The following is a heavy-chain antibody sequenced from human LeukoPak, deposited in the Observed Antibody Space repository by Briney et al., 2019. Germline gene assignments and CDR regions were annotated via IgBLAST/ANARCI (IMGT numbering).Heavy chain of an antibody. CDR1: GGSFSGYY. V-gene: IGHV4-34*01. D-gene: IGHD4-11*01. CDR3: AREYIRYSNYGVGFDP. Sequence: PSETLSLTCAVYGGSFSGYYWSWIRQPPGKGLEWIGEINHSGSTNYNPSPKSRVTISVDTSKNQFSLKPSSVTAADTAVYYCAREYIRYSNYGVGFDPWGQGTLVTVSS. CDR2: INHSGST. J-gene: IGHJ5*02.